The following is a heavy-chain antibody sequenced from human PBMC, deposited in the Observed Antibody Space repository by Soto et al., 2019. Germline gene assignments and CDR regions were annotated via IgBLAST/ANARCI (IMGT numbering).Heavy chain of an antibody. J-gene: IGHJ4*02. CDR1: GGSFSGYY. CDR3: AREVRISRYYDILPVYYSNRDY. D-gene: IGHD3-9*01. CDR2: INHSGST. Sequence: ASETLSLTCAVYGGSFSGYYWSWIRQPPGKGLEWIGEINHSGSTNYNPSLKSRVTISVDTSKNQFSLKLSSVTAADTAVYYCAREVRISRYYDILPVYYSNRDYGGRGTLVPVSS. V-gene: IGHV4-34*01.